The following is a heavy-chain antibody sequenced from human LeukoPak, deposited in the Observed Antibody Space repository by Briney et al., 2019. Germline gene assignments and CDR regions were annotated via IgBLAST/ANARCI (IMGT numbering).Heavy chain of an antibody. CDR1: GGSISSSSYY. Sequence: PSETLSLTRTVSGGSISSSSYYWGWIRQPPGKGLEWFGSIYYSGSTYYNPSLKSRVTISVDTSKNQFSLKLSSVTAADTAVYYCARPSDIAAAGSFDYWGQGTLVTVSS. CDR2: IYYSGST. J-gene: IGHJ4*02. CDR3: ARPSDIAAAGSFDY. V-gene: IGHV4-39*01. D-gene: IGHD6-13*01.